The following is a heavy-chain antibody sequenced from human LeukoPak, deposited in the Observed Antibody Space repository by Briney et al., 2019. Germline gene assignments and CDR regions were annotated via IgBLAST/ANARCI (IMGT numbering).Heavy chain of an antibody. CDR1: GFTFSNYA. CDR3: AKDWELVPLGY. V-gene: IGHV3-23*01. Sequence: PGGSLRLSCAAPGFTFSNYALSWVRQAPGKGLEWVSQISGSGGDTFYADSVKGRLTISRDNSKNTLFLQINSLRAEDTAVYYCAKDWELVPLGYWGQGTLVTVSS. CDR2: ISGSGGDT. D-gene: IGHD1-26*01. J-gene: IGHJ4*02.